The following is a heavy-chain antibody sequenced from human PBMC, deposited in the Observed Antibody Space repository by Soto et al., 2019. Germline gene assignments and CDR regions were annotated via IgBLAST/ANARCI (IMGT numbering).Heavy chain of an antibody. CDR1: GGSISSYY. D-gene: IGHD2-15*01. J-gene: IGHJ4*02. Sequence: SETLSLTCTVSGGSISSYYWSWLRQPPGKGLEWIGYIYYSGSTNYNPSLKSRVTISVDTSKNQFSLKLSSVTAADTAVYYCARSGLLGYCSGGSCYFDYWGQGTLVTVSS. CDR3: ARSGLLGYCSGGSCYFDY. CDR2: IYYSGST. V-gene: IGHV4-59*01.